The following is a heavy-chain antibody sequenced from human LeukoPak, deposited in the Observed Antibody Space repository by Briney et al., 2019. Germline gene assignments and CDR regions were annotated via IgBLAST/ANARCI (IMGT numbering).Heavy chain of an antibody. D-gene: IGHD4-17*01. CDR1: GFTFSSYG. CDR3: AKDRWTTVTNRDFDY. CDR2: ISYDGSDK. V-gene: IGHV3-30*18. J-gene: IGHJ4*02. Sequence: PGGSLRLSCAASGFTFSSYGMHWVRQAPGKGLEWVAVISYDGSDKYYADSVTGRFTISRDNSKNTLYLQMNSLRAEDTAVYYCAKDRWTTVTNRDFDYWGQGTLVTVSS.